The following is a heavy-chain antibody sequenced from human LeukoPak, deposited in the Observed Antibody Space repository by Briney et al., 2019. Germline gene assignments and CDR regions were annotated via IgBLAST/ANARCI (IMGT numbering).Heavy chain of an antibody. CDR3: AKANPTPRGVNFDY. J-gene: IGHJ4*02. Sequence: GGSLRLSCAASGFTFSRSAVSWVRQAPGKGLEWLSTINGGGGATYYADSVTGRFTISSDASENTLYLQMNSLRTEDTAVYYCAKANPTPRGVNFDYWGQGTLVTV. D-gene: IGHD3-10*01. V-gene: IGHV3-23*01. CDR1: GFTFSRSA. CDR2: INGGGGAT.